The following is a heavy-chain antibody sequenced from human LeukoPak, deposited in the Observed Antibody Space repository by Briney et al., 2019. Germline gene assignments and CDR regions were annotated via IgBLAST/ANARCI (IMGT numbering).Heavy chain of an antibody. CDR3: ARGQPSIAVAGTRDY. CDR1: GYRFTSYD. Sequence: SVNVSCKPSGYRFTSYDINWVRQATGQGLEGMGWMNHYCGNTGYAPKFQDRVTMTRNTSISTAYMELSSLRSEDTAVYYCARGQPSIAVAGTRDYWGQGTLVTVSS. D-gene: IGHD6-19*01. J-gene: IGHJ4*02. V-gene: IGHV1-8*01. CDR2: MNHYCGNT.